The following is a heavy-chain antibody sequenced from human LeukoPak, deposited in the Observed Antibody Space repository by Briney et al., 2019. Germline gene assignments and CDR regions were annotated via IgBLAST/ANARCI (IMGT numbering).Heavy chain of an antibody. Sequence: GGSLRLSCAAPGFTLCDYYMSWIRQAPGEGLECVLYIRSSSSYTNYADSVKGRFTISRDNAKNSLYQQMNNLRAEDTAVYYCARAGYGDYGVFDIWGQGTMVTVSS. J-gene: IGHJ3*02. V-gene: IGHV3-11*05. CDR3: ARAGYGDYGVFDI. D-gene: IGHD4-17*01. CDR2: IRSSSSYT. CDR1: GFTLCDYY.